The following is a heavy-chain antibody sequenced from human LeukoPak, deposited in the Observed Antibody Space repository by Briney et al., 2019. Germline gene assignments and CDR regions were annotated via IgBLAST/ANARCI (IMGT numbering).Heavy chain of an antibody. J-gene: IGHJ4*02. V-gene: IGHV1-69*13. Sequence: SVKVSCKASRGTVSSYAISGVRQAPGQGREGMGGGIPILGTANYAQKFQGRVTITADESTTTAYMALSSLRSDDTAVYYCARARSLGIAVAGRPCDYWGQGTLVTVSS. D-gene: IGHD6-19*01. CDR1: RGTVSSYA. CDR2: GIPILGTA. CDR3: ARARSLGIAVAGRPCDY.